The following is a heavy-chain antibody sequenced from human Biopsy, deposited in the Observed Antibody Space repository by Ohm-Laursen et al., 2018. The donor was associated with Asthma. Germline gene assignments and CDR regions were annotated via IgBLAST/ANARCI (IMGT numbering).Heavy chain of an antibody. J-gene: IGHJ4*02. CDR2: INSVFGTT. V-gene: IGHV1-69*13. CDR1: GGTFNTYV. Sequence: ASVKVSCKSLGGTFNTYVIGWVRQAPGQGLEWMGGINSVFGTTTYPQKFQDRVTITADDSTSTVYMELSSLRSEDTAVYYCARKAGSCISRTCYSLDFWGQGTVVTVSS. D-gene: IGHD2-2*01. CDR3: ARKAGSCISRTCYSLDF.